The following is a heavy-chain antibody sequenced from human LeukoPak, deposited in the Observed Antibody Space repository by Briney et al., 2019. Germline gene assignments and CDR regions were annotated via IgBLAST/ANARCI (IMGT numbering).Heavy chain of an antibody. CDR1: GYTFTSYD. D-gene: IGHD2-15*01. CDR2: MNPNSGNT. J-gene: IGHJ4*02. Sequence: ASVTVSCKASGYTFTSYDINWVRQAPGQGLEWMGWMNPNSGNTGYAQKFQGRVTMTRNTSISTAYMELSSLRSEDTAVYYCARAGGYCGRISCPYYFDYWGQGSLVAVSS. V-gene: IGHV1-8*01. CDR3: ARAGGYCGRISCPYYFDY.